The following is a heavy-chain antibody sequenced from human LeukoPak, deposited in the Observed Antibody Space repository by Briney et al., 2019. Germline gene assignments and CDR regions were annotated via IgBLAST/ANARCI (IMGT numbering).Heavy chain of an antibody. D-gene: IGHD3-22*01. CDR2: ISYDGSTK. Sequence: PGGSLRLSCAASGFTFSSYGMHWVRQAPGKGLEWVAVISYDGSTKYYADSVKGRFTISRDNSENTLYLQMNSLRAEDTAVYYCAKVSSSGYHDPYYYYGMDVWGQGTTVTVSS. CDR3: AKVSSSGYHDPYYYYGMDV. CDR1: GFTFSSYG. V-gene: IGHV3-30*18. J-gene: IGHJ6*02.